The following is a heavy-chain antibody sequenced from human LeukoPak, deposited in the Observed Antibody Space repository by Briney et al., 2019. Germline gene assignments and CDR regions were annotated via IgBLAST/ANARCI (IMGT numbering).Heavy chain of an antibody. V-gene: IGHV3-23*01. CDR2: ISGSGGST. CDR1: GFTFSSYA. Sequence: QSGGSLRLSCAASGFTFSSYAMSWVRQAPGKGLEWVSAISGSGGSTYYADSVKGRFTISRDNSKNTLYLQMNSLRAEDTAVYYCAKCITFFASGYYYMDVWGKGTTVTVSS. CDR3: AKCITFFASGYYYMDV. J-gene: IGHJ6*03. D-gene: IGHD3-10*01.